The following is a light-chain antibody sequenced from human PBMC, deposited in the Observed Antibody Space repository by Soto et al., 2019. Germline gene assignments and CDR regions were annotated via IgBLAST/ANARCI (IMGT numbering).Light chain of an antibody. V-gene: IGKV1-27*01. CDR2: AAS. CDR3: QKYNSAPWT. CDR1: QGISNY. J-gene: IGKJ1*01. Sequence: DIQMTQSPSSLSTSVGDRVTITCRTSQGISNYLAWYQQKPGKVPKLLIYAASTLQSGVPSRFSGSGSGTDFTLTISSLQPEDVATYYCQKYNSAPWTLGQGTKVDIK.